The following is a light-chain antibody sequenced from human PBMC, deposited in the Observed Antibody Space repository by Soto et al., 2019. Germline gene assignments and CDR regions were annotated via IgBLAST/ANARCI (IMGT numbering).Light chain of an antibody. CDR1: QAVNTS. CDR3: HQRQSWPRT. V-gene: IGKV3-11*01. J-gene: IGKJ1*01. Sequence: EIVLTQSPATLSAFPGDRVTLSCRASQAVNTSLAWYQHKPGQAPRLLIYLTSTRAAGVPSRFSACGSGTDFTLTISQVQPEDFAVYYCHQRQSWPRTFGQGTKVDIK. CDR2: LTS.